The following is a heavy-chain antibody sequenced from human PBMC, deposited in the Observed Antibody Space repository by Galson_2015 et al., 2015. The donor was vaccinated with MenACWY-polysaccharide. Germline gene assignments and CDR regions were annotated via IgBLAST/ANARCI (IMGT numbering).Heavy chain of an antibody. D-gene: IGHD2-15*01. CDR2: ISYDGRNK. V-gene: IGHV3-30*18. CDR3: AKDRGFCNGGSCYNTDY. J-gene: IGHJ4*02. Sequence: SLRLSCAASGFTFSNYGMHWVRQAPGKGLEWVAVISYDGRNKYYADSVKGRFTIFRDDSKNMLYLQMNSLRAEDTAVYYCAKDRGFCNGGSCYNTDYWGQGTLVTVSS. CDR1: GFTFSNYG.